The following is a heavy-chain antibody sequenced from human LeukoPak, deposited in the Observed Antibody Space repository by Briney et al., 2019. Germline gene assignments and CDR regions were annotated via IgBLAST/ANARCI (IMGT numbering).Heavy chain of an antibody. CDR3: ARLYYYGSGSKHNWFDP. V-gene: IGHV4-4*09. Sequence: SETLALTCTGTGGSSSSDYWSWIRQPPGKGLEWIGYIYTSGSTNYNPSLKSRVTISVDTSKNQFSLKLSSVTAADTAVYYCARLYYYGSGSKHNWFDPWGQGTLVTVSS. D-gene: IGHD3-10*01. CDR1: GGSSSSDY. CDR2: IYTSGST. J-gene: IGHJ5*02.